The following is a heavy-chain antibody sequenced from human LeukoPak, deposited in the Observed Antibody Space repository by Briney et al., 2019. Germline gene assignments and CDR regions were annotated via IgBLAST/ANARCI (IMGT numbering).Heavy chain of an antibody. Sequence: SETLSLTCAVYGGSFSGYYWSWIRQPPGKGLEWIGEINHSGSTNYNPSLKSRVTISVDTSKNQFSLKLSSVTAADTAVYYCARGPPFLYGSGSYYFDYWGQGTLVTVSS. CDR2: INHSGST. CDR3: ARGPPFLYGSGSYYFDY. J-gene: IGHJ4*02. V-gene: IGHV4-34*01. CDR1: GGSFSGYY. D-gene: IGHD3-10*01.